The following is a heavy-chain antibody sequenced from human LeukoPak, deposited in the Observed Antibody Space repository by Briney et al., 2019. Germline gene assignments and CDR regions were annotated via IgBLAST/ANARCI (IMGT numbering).Heavy chain of an antibody. CDR1: GFTFSNYS. J-gene: IGHJ3*02. V-gene: IGHV3-33*01. CDR3: ASWGDDGFDI. CDR2: IWYDGSNK. D-gene: IGHD3-16*01. Sequence: GGSLRHSCAASGFTFSNYSMHWVRQAQGQRLEWVAVIWYDGSNKYYADSVKGRFTISRDNSKNTLYLQMNSLRVEGAAVYYCASWGDDGFDIWGQGTMVTVSS.